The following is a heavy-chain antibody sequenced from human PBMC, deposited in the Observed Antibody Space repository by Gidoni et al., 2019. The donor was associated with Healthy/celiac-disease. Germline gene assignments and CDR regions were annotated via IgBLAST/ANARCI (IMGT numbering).Heavy chain of an antibody. Sequence: QVQLVQSGAEVKKPGASVKVSCKASGYTFTSYGISWVRQAPGQGLEWMGWFSAYNGNTNYAQKIQGRVTMTTDTSTSTAYMELRSLRSDDTAVYYCARDFSENYRVYSDAFDIWGQGTMVTVSS. CDR2: FSAYNGNT. V-gene: IGHV1-18*01. D-gene: IGHD1-7*01. CDR1: GYTFTSYG. J-gene: IGHJ3*02. CDR3: ARDFSENYRVYSDAFDI.